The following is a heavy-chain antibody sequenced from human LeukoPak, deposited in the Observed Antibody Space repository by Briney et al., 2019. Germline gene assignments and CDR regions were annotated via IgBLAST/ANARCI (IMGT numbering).Heavy chain of an antibody. CDR3: ASGDYVGYFDY. D-gene: IGHD4-17*01. Sequence: PGGSLRLSCAASGFTFSSYSMNWVRQAPGKGLEWVSSISSSSSYIYYADSVKGRLTISRDNAKNSLYLQMNSLRAEDTAVYYCASGDYVGYFDYWGQGTLVTVSS. CDR1: GFTFSSYS. V-gene: IGHV3-21*01. CDR2: ISSSSSYI. J-gene: IGHJ4*02.